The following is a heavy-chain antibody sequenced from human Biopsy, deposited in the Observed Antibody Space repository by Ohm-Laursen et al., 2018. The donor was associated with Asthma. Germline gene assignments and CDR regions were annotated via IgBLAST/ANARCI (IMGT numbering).Heavy chain of an antibody. CDR1: SGCITSGGYY. V-gene: IGHV4-31*03. Sequence: SQTLSLTCTVFSGCITSGGYYWTWIRQHPGKGLERNGYIYYSGSTYYNPSLKSRVTISVDTSQNQFSLNLNSVTAADTAVYYCARDRMPTIIPGPYYYHGRDVWGQGTTVPVS. CDR3: ARDRMPTIIPGPYYYHGRDV. D-gene: IGHD2-21*01. J-gene: IGHJ6*02. CDR2: IYYSGST.